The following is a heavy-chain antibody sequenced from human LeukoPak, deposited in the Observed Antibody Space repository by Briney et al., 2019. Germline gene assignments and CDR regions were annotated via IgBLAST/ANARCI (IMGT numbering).Heavy chain of an antibody. CDR3: AKGDRFFPTVKHPPWDWYFDL. D-gene: IGHD4-17*01. CDR2: IYSGGST. J-gene: IGHJ2*01. V-gene: IGHV3-53*01. CDR1: GFTARSNY. Sequence: PRRSLCPSCAASGFTARSNYISCVRQAPGKGLEWVSVIYSGGSTYYADSVKRRFTISRDNSKNTLYLQMNSLRAEDTAVYYCAKGDRFFPTVKHPPWDWYFDLWGRGTLVTVSS.